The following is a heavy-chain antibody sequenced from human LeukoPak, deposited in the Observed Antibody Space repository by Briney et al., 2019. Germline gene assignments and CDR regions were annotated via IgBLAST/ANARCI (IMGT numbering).Heavy chain of an antibody. Sequence: ASVKVSCKASGYTFTGYYMHWVRQAPGQGLEWMGWINPNSGGPNYAQKVQGSVTMTSDTSISTAYMELSRLRSDDTAVYYCARDGIQWLDYWGQGTLVTVSS. CDR3: ARDGIQWLDY. V-gene: IGHV1-2*02. CDR1: GYTFTGYY. CDR2: INPNSGGP. J-gene: IGHJ4*02. D-gene: IGHD6-19*01.